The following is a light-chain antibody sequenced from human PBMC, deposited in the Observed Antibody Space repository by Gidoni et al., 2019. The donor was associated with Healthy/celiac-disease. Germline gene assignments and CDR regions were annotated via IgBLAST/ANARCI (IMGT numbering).Light chain of an antibody. J-gene: IGLJ2*01. V-gene: IGLV3-19*01. CDR1: SLRSYY. CDR2: GKN. Sequence: SSGLTQDPAVSVALGQTVRITCQGDSLRSYYASWYQQKPGQAPVLVIYGKNNRPSGIPNRFSGSSSGNTASLTITGAQAEDEADYYCNSRDSSGDVVFGGGTKLTVL. CDR3: NSRDSSGDVV.